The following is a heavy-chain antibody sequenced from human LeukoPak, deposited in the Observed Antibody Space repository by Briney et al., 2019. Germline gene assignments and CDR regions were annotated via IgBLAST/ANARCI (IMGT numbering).Heavy chain of an antibody. V-gene: IGHV1-69-2*01. CDR1: GYTFTDYY. CDR2: VDPEDGET. Sequence: ASVKISCKVSGYTFTDYYMHWVQQAPGKGLEWMGLVDPEDGETIYAEKFQGRVTITADTSTDTAYMELSSLRSEDTAVYYCAGDGRIYDFWSGYYQFDYWGQGTLVTVSS. J-gene: IGHJ4*02. CDR3: AGDGRIYDFWSGYYQFDY. D-gene: IGHD3-3*01.